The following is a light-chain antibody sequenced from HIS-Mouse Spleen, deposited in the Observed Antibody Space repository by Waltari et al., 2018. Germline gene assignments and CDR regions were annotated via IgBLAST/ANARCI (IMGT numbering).Light chain of an antibody. CDR1: NIGSKS. CDR3: QVWDSSSDHVV. CDR2: DDS. J-gene: IGLJ2*01. Sequence: SYVLTQPPSVSVAPGKTARITCRGNNIGSKSVHWYQQKPGQAPVLVVHDDSDRPSGIPERFSGSNSGNTVTLTISRVEAGDEADYYCQVWDSSSDHVVFGGGTKLTVL. V-gene: IGLV3-21*03.